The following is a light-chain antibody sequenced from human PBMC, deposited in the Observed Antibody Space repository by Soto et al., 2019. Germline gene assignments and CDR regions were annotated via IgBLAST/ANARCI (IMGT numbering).Light chain of an antibody. CDR3: QQYNSDWT. J-gene: IGKJ1*01. CDR1: QSVSSSY. Sequence: PGEIVTLSCRASQSVSSSYLTWYQQKPGQAPRLLIYGASTRATSIPARFSGSGSGTEFTLTISSLQPDDFATYYCQQYNSDWTFGQGTKVDIK. CDR2: GAS. V-gene: IGKV3D-7*01.